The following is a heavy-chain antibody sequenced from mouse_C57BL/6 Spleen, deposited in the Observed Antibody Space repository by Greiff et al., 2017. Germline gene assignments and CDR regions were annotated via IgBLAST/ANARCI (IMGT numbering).Heavy chain of an antibody. D-gene: IGHD2-4*01. CDR1: GYAFSSYW. CDR3: ESYDCGWFAY. Sequence: QVQLQQSGPELVKPGASVKISCKASGYAFSSYWMNWVKQRPGKGLEWIGRIYPGDGDTNYNGKFKGKATLTADKASNTAYMQLSSLTSEDSAVYFCESYDCGWFAYWGQGTLVTVSA. CDR2: IYPGDGDT. V-gene: IGHV1-82*01. J-gene: IGHJ3*01.